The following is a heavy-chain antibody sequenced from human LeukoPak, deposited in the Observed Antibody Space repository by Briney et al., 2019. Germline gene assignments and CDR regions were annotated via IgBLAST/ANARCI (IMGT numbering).Heavy chain of an antibody. CDR3: ARHIVGEQNFDY. CDR1: GFTFGAYW. D-gene: IGHD3-16*02. J-gene: IGHJ4*02. Sequence: GGSLRLSCAASGFTFGAYWMSWFRQAPGKGQEWVASIKDDGSAQFYVDSLEGRFTISRDNAKNTLYLQMDTMRVEDTAVYYCARHIVGEQNFDYWSQGTLVTVSS. CDR2: IKDDGSAQ. V-gene: IGHV3-7*01.